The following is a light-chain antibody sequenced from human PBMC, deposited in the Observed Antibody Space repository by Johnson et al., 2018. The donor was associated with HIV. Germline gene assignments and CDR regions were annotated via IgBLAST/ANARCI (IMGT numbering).Light chain of an antibody. V-gene: IGLV1-51*01. Sequence: HSVLTQPPSVSAAPGQKVTISCSGSSSNIGNNYVSWYQHLPGKAPKLLIYDNNKRPSGIPDRFSGSKSGTSATLGITGLQTGDEADYYCGTWDSSLSYVFGTGTKVTVL. CDR3: GTWDSSLSYV. CDR2: DNN. J-gene: IGLJ1*01. CDR1: SSNIGNNY.